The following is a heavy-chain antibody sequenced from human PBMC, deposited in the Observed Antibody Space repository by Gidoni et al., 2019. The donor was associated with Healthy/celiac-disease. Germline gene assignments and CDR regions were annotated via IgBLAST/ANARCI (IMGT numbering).Heavy chain of an antibody. J-gene: IGHJ6*02. CDR1: GFPFDDYG. D-gene: IGHD1-26*01. CDR3: ARFRVGATIAGMDV. CDR2: IKWNGGST. V-gene: IGHV3-20*01. Sequence: EVQLVESGGGVVRPGGSLRLSCAASGFPFDDYGMSWVRQAPGKGLGWVSGIKWNGGSTGYADSVKGRFTISRDNAKNSLYLQMNSLRAEDTALYHCARFRVGATIAGMDVWGQGTTVTVSS.